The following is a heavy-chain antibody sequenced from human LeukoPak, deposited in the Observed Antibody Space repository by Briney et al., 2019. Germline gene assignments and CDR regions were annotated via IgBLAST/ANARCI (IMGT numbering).Heavy chain of an antibody. Sequence: GGSLRLSCAASGFTVSSSYMSWVRQAPGKGLEWVSVIYSGGSGSTYYADSVKGRFTISRDNSKNTLNLQMNSLRAEDTAVFYCAHRKATSWAHDYWGQGTLVTVSS. V-gene: IGHV3-53*01. CDR2: IYSGGSGST. CDR3: AHRKATSWAHDY. J-gene: IGHJ4*02. D-gene: IGHD2-2*01. CDR1: GFTVSSSY.